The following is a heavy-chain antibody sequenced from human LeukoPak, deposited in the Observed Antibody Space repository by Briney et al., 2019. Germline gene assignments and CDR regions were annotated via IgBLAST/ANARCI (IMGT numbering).Heavy chain of an antibody. CDR3: AKDGAVAGLDY. D-gene: IGHD6-19*01. Sequence: GGSLRLSCAASGFTFSSYGMHWVRQAPGKGLEWVAFIRFEGSNKYYADSVKGRFTISRDNSKNTLYLQMNSLRAEDTAVYYCAKDGAVAGLDYWGQGTLVTVSS. V-gene: IGHV3-30*02. CDR2: IRFEGSNK. J-gene: IGHJ4*02. CDR1: GFTFSSYG.